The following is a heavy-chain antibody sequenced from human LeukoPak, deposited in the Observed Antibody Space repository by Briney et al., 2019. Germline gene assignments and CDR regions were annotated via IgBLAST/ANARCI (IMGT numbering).Heavy chain of an antibody. CDR1: GYTFTGYY. Sequence: ASVKVSCKASGYTFTGYYMHWVRQAPGQGLEWMGWINPNSGGTNYAQKFQGRVTMTRDTSISTAYMELSRLRSDDTAVYYCARDGDYGGNSVVLDYWGQGTLVTVSS. CDR3: ARDGDYGGNSVVLDY. CDR2: INPNSGGT. V-gene: IGHV1-2*02. J-gene: IGHJ4*02. D-gene: IGHD4-23*01.